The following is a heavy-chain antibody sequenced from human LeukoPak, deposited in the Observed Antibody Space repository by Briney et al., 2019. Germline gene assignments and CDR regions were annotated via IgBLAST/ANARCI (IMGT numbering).Heavy chain of an antibody. CDR2: IKQDGSEK. Sequence: GGSLRLSCAASGFTFSSYRMNWVRQAPGKGLEWVANIKQDGSEKYYVDSVKGRFTISRDNAKNSLFLQMNSLRAEDTAVYYCARSRDSTEKGWFDPWGQGTLVTVSS. CDR1: GFTFSSYR. CDR3: ARSRDSTEKGWFDP. V-gene: IGHV3-7*03. J-gene: IGHJ5*02. D-gene: IGHD2-15*01.